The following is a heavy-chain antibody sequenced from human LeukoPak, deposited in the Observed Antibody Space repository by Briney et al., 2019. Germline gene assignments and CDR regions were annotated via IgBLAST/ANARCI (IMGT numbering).Heavy chain of an antibody. CDR1: GGSISSSSYY. CDR2: IYYSGST. D-gene: IGHD6-13*01. CDR3: ARKEGGQLVNTRRWFDP. J-gene: IGHJ5*02. Sequence: PSETPSLTCTVSGGSISSSSYYWGWIRQPPGKGLEWIGSIYYSGSTYYNPSLKSRVTISEDTSNNQFSLKLSSVTAADTAMYYCARKEGGQLVNTRRWFDPWGQGTLVTVSS. V-gene: IGHV4-39*07.